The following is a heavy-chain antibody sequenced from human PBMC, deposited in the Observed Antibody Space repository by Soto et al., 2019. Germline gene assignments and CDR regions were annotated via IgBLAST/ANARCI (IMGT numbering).Heavy chain of an antibody. J-gene: IGHJ6*02. CDR1: GYTLTELS. D-gene: IGHD1-1*01. Sequence: ASVKVSCKVSGYTLTELSMHWVRQAPGKGLEWMGGFDPEDGETTYAQKFQGRVTMTEDTSTDTVYMELSSLRSEDTAVYYCARGMEFYYYYGMDVWGQGTTVTVSS. CDR2: FDPEDGET. CDR3: ARGMEFYYYYGMDV. V-gene: IGHV1-24*01.